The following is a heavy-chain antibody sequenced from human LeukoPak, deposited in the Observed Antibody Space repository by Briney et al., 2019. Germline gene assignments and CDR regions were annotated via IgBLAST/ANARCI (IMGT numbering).Heavy chain of an antibody. CDR1: GGTFSSYA. V-gene: IGHV1-69*06. CDR3: ARALAVAGSYFDY. Sequence: ASVKVSCKASGGTFSSYAISWVRQAPGQGLEWVGGIIPIFGTANYAQKFQGRVTITADKSTSTAYMELSSLRSEDTAVYYCARALAVAGSYFDYWGQGTLVTVSS. J-gene: IGHJ4*02. CDR2: IIPIFGTA. D-gene: IGHD6-19*01.